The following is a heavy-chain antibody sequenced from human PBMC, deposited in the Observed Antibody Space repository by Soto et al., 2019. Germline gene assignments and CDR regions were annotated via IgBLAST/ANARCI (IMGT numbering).Heavy chain of an antibody. V-gene: IGHV1-3*05. CDR2: INAGNGNT. J-gene: IGHJ4*02. Sequence: QVQLVQSGAEEKKPGASVKVSCKASGYTFTSYTMNWVRQAPGQRLEWLGWINAGNGNTRYSPKFLARVTITRDTSASTAYMELYSLTSEDTAVYYCAREEPWYSFRPRAFDYWGQGTLVTVSS. CDR1: GYTFTSYT. CDR3: AREEPWYSFRPRAFDY. D-gene: IGHD1-26*01.